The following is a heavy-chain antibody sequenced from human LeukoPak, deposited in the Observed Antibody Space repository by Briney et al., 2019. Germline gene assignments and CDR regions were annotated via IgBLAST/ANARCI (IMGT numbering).Heavy chain of an antibody. J-gene: IGHJ4*02. CDR3: ATMISMTVVVTYYYFDS. CDR2: IKQDGSEK. CDR1: GFTFSSYW. D-gene: IGHD3-22*01. Sequence: GGSLRLSCAASGFTFSSYWMSWVRQAPGKGLEWVANIKQDGSEKYYVDSVKGRFTISRDNARISLYLQMNSLRPDDTAVYYCATMISMTVVVTYYYFDSWGQGTLVTVSS. V-gene: IGHV3-7*03.